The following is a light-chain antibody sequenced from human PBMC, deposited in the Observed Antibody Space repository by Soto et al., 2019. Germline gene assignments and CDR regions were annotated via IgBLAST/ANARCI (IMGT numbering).Light chain of an antibody. Sequence: EIVFTQSPATLSLSPGERATLSCRASQSVSSYLAWYQQKPGQAPRLLIYDASNRATGIPARFSGSGSGTDFTLTLSSLEPEDFAVYYCQQRAGSSTFGQGTRLEIK. CDR1: QSVSSY. V-gene: IGKV3-11*01. CDR2: DAS. CDR3: QQRAGSST. J-gene: IGKJ5*01.